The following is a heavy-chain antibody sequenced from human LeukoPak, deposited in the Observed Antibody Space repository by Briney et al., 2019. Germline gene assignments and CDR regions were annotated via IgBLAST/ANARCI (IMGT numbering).Heavy chain of an antibody. Sequence: PSETLSLTCAVYGETFSGFYWSWIRQPPGKGLEWIGEINYSGSTNYNPSLKSRVTISVDTSKNQFSLNLNSVTAADTAVYYCARVSTVSHQFDYWGQGMLVTLSS. D-gene: IGHD4-17*01. CDR2: INYSGST. V-gene: IGHV4-34*01. CDR1: GETFSGFY. J-gene: IGHJ4*02. CDR3: ARVSTVSHQFDY.